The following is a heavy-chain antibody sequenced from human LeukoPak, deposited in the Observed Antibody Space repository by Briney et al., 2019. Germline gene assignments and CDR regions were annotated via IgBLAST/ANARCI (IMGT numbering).Heavy chain of an antibody. Sequence: ASVKVSCKXSGYTFTGYHMHWVRQAPGQGLEWMGWINPHSGGTNYAQKFQGRATLTRDTSISTVYMELSSLRSDDTAVYFCARSLLMATTTYDYWGQGTLVTVSS. J-gene: IGHJ4*02. V-gene: IGHV1-2*02. D-gene: IGHD1-26*01. CDR1: GYTFTGYH. CDR3: ARSLLMATTTYDY. CDR2: INPHSGGT.